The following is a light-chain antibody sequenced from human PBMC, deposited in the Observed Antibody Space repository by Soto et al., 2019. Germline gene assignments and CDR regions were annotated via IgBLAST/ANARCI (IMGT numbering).Light chain of an antibody. CDR3: SSYAGSYTLV. CDR1: SNDVGGYNF. Sequence: QSALTQPRSVYGSPGQSVTISCTGTSNDVGGYNFVSWYQQHPGKVPKLFIYDVSRRPSGVPDRFSGSKSGNTASLTISGLQAEDEADYYCSSYAGSYTLVFGGGTKRTVL. CDR2: DVS. V-gene: IGLV2-11*01. J-gene: IGLJ2*01.